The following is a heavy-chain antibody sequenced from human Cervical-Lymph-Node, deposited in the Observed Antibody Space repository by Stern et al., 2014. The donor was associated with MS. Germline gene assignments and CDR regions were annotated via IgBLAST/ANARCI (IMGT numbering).Heavy chain of an antibody. J-gene: IGHJ5*02. V-gene: IGHV1-69*01. CDR2: IFPVFGTP. Sequence: VHLLESGAEVTKPGSSVKVSCKASRGTFSKFPSSWVRQAPGQGLEWMGGIFPVFGTPAYAQEFRGRVTIHADVSTSTVYMELSSLRSDDTAVYYCALSSETSDRWYSLGYDLWGQGTLVTVSS. D-gene: IGHD6-13*01. CDR3: ALSSETSDRWYSLGYDL. CDR1: RGTFSKFP.